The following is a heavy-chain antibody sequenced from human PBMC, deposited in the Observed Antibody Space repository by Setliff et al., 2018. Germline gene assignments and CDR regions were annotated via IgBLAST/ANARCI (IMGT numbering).Heavy chain of an antibody. Sequence: SETLSLTCTVSGGSISSGSYYWSWIRQPAGKGLEWIGRIYTNGGTDYNPYLKSRVTISLDTSKNQFSLKLSSVTAADTAVYYCAGTPARGTTWLSPFDYWGQGTLVTVSS. V-gene: IGHV4-61*02. CDR1: GGSISSGSYY. J-gene: IGHJ4*02. D-gene: IGHD5-12*01. CDR2: IYTNGGT. CDR3: AGTPARGTTWLSPFDY.